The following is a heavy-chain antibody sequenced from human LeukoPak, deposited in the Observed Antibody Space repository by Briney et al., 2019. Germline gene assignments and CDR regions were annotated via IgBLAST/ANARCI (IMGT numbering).Heavy chain of an antibody. Sequence: PGESLTRSGTASGLNFRDYSMNWVRQAPGNGLEWVSYIRSNGDTIYYADYVKGRLTISRDNAKRSLYLQMDRLRVEDTAVSFCARPVSSNGRVGLFDSWGQGSLVTVSS. CDR3: ARPVSSNGRVGLFDS. CDR1: GLNFRDYS. J-gene: IGHJ4*02. V-gene: IGHV3-48*01. D-gene: IGHD2-2*01. CDR2: IRSNGDTI.